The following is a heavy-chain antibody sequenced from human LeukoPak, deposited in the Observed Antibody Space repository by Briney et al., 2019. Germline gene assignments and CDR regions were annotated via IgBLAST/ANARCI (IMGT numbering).Heavy chain of an antibody. Sequence: PGGSLRLSCAASGFTFSSYAMIWVRQAPGKGLEWVSAVRGSGVSTYYADSVKGRFTISRDNSNNTLYLQMSSLRAEDTAVYYCAKGAGGTPFYYFDYWGQGTLVTVSS. CDR2: VRGSGVST. J-gene: IGHJ4*02. CDR1: GFTFSSYA. CDR3: AKGAGGTPFYYFDY. D-gene: IGHD3-16*01. V-gene: IGHV3-23*01.